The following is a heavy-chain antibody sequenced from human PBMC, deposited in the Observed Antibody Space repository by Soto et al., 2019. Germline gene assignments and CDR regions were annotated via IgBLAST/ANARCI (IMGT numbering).Heavy chain of an antibody. Sequence: QVQLVQSGAEVKKPGSSVKVSCKASGGTFSPYTITWVRQAPGQGLEWMGRIIPFHGVTNYAQKFQARVTITADKSTSTAYMELSGLRFEDTAMYYCTRDWEITVSTWSFGVFWGRGTLVTVSS. V-gene: IGHV1-69*08. D-gene: IGHD3-10*01. CDR1: GGTFSPYT. CDR3: TRDWEITVSTWSFGVF. J-gene: IGHJ4*02. CDR2: IIPFHGVT.